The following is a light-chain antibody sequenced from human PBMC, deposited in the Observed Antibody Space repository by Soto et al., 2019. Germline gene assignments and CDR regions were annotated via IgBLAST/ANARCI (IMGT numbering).Light chain of an antibody. V-gene: IGKV1-33*01. J-gene: IGKJ5*01. CDR1: QAIKNF. Sequence: DFQMTQSPSSLSASVGDRVTITCRATQAIKNFLNWYQQKPGRAPKLLISDASTLQRGVPSRFSGSGSGTCVTCVISSLQPEDVGTYYCQQSDNLPLTFGQGTRLDIK. CDR3: QQSDNLPLT. CDR2: DAS.